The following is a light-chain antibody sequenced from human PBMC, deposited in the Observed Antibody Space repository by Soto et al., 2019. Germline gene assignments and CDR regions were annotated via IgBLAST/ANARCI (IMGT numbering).Light chain of an antibody. CDR2: HVG. V-gene: IGLV2-11*01. Sequence: QSALTQPRSVSGSPGQSVTISCSGTSSDVGGYEYVSWYQQHPGKAPRLLIYHVGQRPSGVPDRFSGSKSGTTASLTISGLQADDEAEYYCSSYTGSNSYVFGTGTKVTVL. CDR1: SSDVGGYEY. J-gene: IGLJ1*01. CDR3: SSYTGSNSYV.